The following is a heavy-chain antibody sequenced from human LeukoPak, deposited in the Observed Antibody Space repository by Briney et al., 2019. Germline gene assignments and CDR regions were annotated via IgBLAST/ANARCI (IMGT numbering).Heavy chain of an antibody. Sequence: SETLSLTCAVYGGSFSGYYWSWIRQPPGKGLEWIGEINHSGSTNYNPSLKSRVTISVDTSKNQFSLKLSSVTAAETAVYYCARGYGSSPRGYYYYMDVWGKGTTVTVSS. V-gene: IGHV4-34*01. CDR3: ARGYGSSPRGYYYYMDV. D-gene: IGHD6-6*01. CDR2: INHSGST. J-gene: IGHJ6*03. CDR1: GGSFSGYY.